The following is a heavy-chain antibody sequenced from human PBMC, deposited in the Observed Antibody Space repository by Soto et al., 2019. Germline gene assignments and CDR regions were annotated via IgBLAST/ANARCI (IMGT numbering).Heavy chain of an antibody. V-gene: IGHV4-31*03. CDR2: IYYSGST. CDR3: ARVAPYCTNGVCYKSSWFDP. CDR1: GGSISSGGYY. J-gene: IGHJ5*02. Sequence: PSETLSLTCTVSGGSISSGGYYWSWIRQHPRKGLEWIGYIYYSGSTYYNPSLKSRVTISVDTSKNQFSLKLSSVTAADTAVYYCARVAPYCTNGVCYKSSWFDPWGQGTLVTVSS. D-gene: IGHD2-8*01.